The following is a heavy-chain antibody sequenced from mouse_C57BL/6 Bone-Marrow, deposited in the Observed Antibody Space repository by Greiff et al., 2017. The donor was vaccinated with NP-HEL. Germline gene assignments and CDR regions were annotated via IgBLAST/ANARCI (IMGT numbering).Heavy chain of an antibody. CDR1: GYTFTSYW. Sequence: QVQLQQPGAELVQPGASVKLSCKASGYTFTSYWIQWVKQRPGQGLEWIGEIDPSDSYHNYNQKFKGKATWTVDTSSSTANMQLSSLTSEDSAVYYCARIYYYGRDYWGQGTTLTVSS. CDR3: ARIYYYGRDY. V-gene: IGHV1-50*01. J-gene: IGHJ2*01. D-gene: IGHD1-1*01. CDR2: IDPSDSYH.